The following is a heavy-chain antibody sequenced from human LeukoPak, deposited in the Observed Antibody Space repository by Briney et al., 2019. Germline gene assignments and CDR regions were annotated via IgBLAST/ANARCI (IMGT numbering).Heavy chain of an antibody. Sequence: SETLSLTRTVSGGSISSSDYYWGWIRQPPGKGLEWIASIYYSGNTYYNPSLESRVTISVDTSKNQFSLRLSFLTAADTAVYYCARYPTAMVSFDYWGQGTLVTVSS. D-gene: IGHD5-18*01. CDR1: GGSISSSDYY. CDR3: ARYPTAMVSFDY. CDR2: IYYSGNT. J-gene: IGHJ4*02. V-gene: IGHV4-39*01.